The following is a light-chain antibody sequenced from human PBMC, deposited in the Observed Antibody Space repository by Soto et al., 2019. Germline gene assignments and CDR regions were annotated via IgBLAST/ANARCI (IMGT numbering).Light chain of an antibody. Sequence: DIVMTQSPLSRPVTPGEPASISCRSSQSLLHSNGYDYLDWYLQKPGQSPQLLIYLRSNRASGVPDRFSGSGSGTDFTLKISRVEAEDVGVYYCMQALQTPTFGQGTKLEIK. CDR3: MQALQTPT. J-gene: IGKJ2*01. CDR1: QSLLHSNGYDY. CDR2: LRS. V-gene: IGKV2-28*01.